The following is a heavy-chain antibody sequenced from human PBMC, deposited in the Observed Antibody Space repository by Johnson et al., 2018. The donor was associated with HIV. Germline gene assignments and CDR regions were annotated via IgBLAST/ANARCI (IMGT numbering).Heavy chain of an antibody. V-gene: IGHV3-30-3*02. Sequence: QEQLVESGGGVVQPGRSLRLSCAASGFTFSSYPMHWVRQAPGKGLEWVALISYDGTDKYYADSVKGRFTISRDNSKNTLYLQMNSLRAEDTAVYYCAKVRGTMIVVFGAFDIWGQGTMVTVSS. J-gene: IGHJ3*02. CDR2: ISYDGTDK. CDR3: AKVRGTMIVVFGAFDI. CDR1: GFTFSSYP. D-gene: IGHD3-22*01.